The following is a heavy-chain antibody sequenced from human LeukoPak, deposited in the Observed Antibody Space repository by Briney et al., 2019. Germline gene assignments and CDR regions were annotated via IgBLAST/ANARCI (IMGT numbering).Heavy chain of an antibody. V-gene: IGHV1-46*01. D-gene: IGHD3-22*01. CDR2: INPSGGST. Sequence: VSVKVSCKASGYTFTSYYMHWVRQAPGQGLEWMGIINPSGGSTSYAQKFQGRVTMTRDTSTSTVYMELSSLRSEDTAVYYCARMPYYYDSSGYYGDDWGQGTLVTVSS. CDR3: ARMPYYYDSSGYYGDD. CDR1: GYTFTSYY. J-gene: IGHJ4*02.